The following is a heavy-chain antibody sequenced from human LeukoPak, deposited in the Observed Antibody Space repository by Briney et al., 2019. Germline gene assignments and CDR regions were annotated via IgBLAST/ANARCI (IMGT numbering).Heavy chain of an antibody. CDR2: VSDSGST. J-gene: IGHJ6*03. V-gene: IGHV4-59*11. CDR3: ARTGSSWPLYYYYYMDV. CDR1: GGSISSHY. D-gene: IGHD6-13*01. Sequence: SETLSLTCTVSGGSISSHYWSWIRQPPGKGLEWIGYVSDSGSTNYNPSLKSRVTVSVDTSKDQFTLKLTSVTAADTAVYYCARTGSSWPLYYYYYMDVWGKGTTVTVSS.